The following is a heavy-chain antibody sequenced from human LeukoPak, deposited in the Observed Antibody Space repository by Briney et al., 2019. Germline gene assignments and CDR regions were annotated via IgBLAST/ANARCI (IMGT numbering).Heavy chain of an antibody. CDR3: ARGGYGSGSYYNLYFDY. CDR1: GYTFTSYG. V-gene: IGHV1-18*01. CDR2: ISAYNGNT. Sequence: VASVKVSCKASGYTFTSYGISWVRQAPGQGLEWMGWISAYNGNTNYAQKLQGRVTMTTDTSTSTAYMELRSLRSDDTAVYYCARGGYGSGSYYNLYFDYWGQGTLVTVSS. J-gene: IGHJ4*02. D-gene: IGHD3-10*01.